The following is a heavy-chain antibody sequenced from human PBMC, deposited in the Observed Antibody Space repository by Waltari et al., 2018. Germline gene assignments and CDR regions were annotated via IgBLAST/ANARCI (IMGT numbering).Heavy chain of an antibody. J-gene: IGHJ4*02. Sequence: VQLLVSGGGMVQPGGSLRLPCAASGFTLSDHAMSGVRQPPGKGLEWVSAITGSGDSTYYAESLKGRFTVSRDKSKNTLYLQMNSLTVEDTAVYYCAKDWRRSLEYLDWLLFALDDWGQGTLVTVSS. D-gene: IGHD3-3*02. CDR2: ITGSGDST. CDR1: GFTLSDHA. CDR3: AKDWRRSLEYLDWLLFALDD. V-gene: IGHV3-23*01.